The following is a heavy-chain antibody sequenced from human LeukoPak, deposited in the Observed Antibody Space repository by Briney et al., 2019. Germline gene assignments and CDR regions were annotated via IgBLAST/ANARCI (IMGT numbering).Heavy chain of an antibody. Sequence: GGSLRLSCAASGFTFDDYTMHWVRHAPGKGLEWVSLISWDGGSTYYADSVKGRFTISRDNSKNSLYLQMNSLRTEDTALYYCAEDLHYWGQGTLVTVSS. J-gene: IGHJ4*02. CDR1: GFTFDDYT. CDR2: ISWDGGST. CDR3: AEDLHY. V-gene: IGHV3-43*01.